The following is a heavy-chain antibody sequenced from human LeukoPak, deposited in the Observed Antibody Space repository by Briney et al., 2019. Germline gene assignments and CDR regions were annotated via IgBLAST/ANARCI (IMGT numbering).Heavy chain of an antibody. Sequence: ASVKVSCKASGGTFSSYAISWVRQAPGQGLEWMGWISAYNGNTNYAQKLQGRVTMTTDTSTSTAYMELRSLRSDDTAVYYCARDRPLTDSYDFWSGYYNDYYYGMDVWGQGTTVTVSS. D-gene: IGHD3-3*01. CDR1: GGTFSSYA. CDR3: ARDRPLTDSYDFWSGYYNDYYYGMDV. J-gene: IGHJ6*02. V-gene: IGHV1-18*01. CDR2: ISAYNGNT.